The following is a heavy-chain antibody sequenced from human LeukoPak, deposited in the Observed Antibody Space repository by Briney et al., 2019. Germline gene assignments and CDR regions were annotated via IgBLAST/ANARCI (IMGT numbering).Heavy chain of an antibody. J-gene: IGHJ5*02. CDR3: ARGRGRSSWFYGYNWFDP. CDR1: GGSSSGYY. V-gene: IGHV4-34*01. CDR2: INHSGST. Sequence: SETLSLTCAVYGGSSSGYYWSWIRQPPGKGLEWIGEINHSGSTNYNPSLKSRVTISVDTSKNQFSLKLSSVTAADTAVYYCARGRGRSSWFYGYNWFDPWGQGTLVTVSS. D-gene: IGHD6-13*01.